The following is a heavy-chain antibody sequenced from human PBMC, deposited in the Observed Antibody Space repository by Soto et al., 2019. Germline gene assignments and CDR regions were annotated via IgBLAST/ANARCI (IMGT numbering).Heavy chain of an antibody. CDR1: GGSISTGGYC. CDR3: ARGNIVTTTRLSSFDY. Sequence: SETLSLTCTVSGGSISTGGYCWSWIRQHPGKGLEWIGYIYYSGTTYYNPSLKSRLTISVDTSKNQFSLKLGSVTAADTAVYYCARGNIVTTTRLSSFDYWGQGTLVTVSS. D-gene: IGHD5-12*01. J-gene: IGHJ4*02. CDR2: IYYSGTT. V-gene: IGHV4-31*03.